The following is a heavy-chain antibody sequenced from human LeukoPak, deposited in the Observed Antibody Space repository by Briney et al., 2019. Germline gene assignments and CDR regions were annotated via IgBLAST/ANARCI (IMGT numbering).Heavy chain of an antibody. Sequence: SETLSHTCTVSSGSISSYYWSWIRQPPGKGLEWIGYIYYSGSTKYNPSLKSRVTISVDTSKNQFSLKLSSVTAADTAVYYCARSYSSGFDYWGQGTLVTVSS. J-gene: IGHJ4*02. D-gene: IGHD6-19*01. CDR1: SGSISSYY. CDR3: ARSYSSGFDY. V-gene: IGHV4-59*01. CDR2: IYYSGST.